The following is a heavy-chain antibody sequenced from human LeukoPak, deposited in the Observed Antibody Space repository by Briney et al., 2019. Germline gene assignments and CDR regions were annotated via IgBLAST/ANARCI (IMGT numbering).Heavy chain of an antibody. CDR3: AREVKRYDILTGYYPDAFDI. Sequence: SSQTLSLTCTVPGGSISSGDYYWSWIRQPPGKGLEWIGYIYYSGSTYYNPSLKSRVTISVDTSKNQFSLKLSSVTAADTAVYYCAREVKRYDILTGYYPDAFDIWGQGTMVTVSS. CDR2: IYYSGST. CDR1: GGSISSGDYY. J-gene: IGHJ3*02. V-gene: IGHV4-30-4*01. D-gene: IGHD3-9*01.